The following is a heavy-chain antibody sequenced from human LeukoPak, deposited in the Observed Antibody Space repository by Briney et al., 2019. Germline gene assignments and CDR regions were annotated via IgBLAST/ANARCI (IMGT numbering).Heavy chain of an antibody. D-gene: IGHD4-17*01. Sequence: GGSLRLSCAASGFTFSNAWMSWVRQAPGKGLGWVGRIKSKTDGGTTDYAAPVKGRFTISRDDSKNTLYLQMNSLKTEDTAVYYCTTDPTYGDYYAFDIWGQGTMVTVSS. CDR2: IKSKTDGGTT. V-gene: IGHV3-15*01. CDR3: TTDPTYGDYYAFDI. J-gene: IGHJ3*02. CDR1: GFTFSNAW.